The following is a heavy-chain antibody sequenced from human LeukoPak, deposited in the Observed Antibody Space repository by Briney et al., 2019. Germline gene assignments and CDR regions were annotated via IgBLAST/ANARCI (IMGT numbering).Heavy chain of an antibody. J-gene: IGHJ6*03. Sequence: PSETLSLTCTVSGDSISTTSYFWGWIRQPPGQGLEWIGTIYYSGNTYFNPSLKSRVTMSVDTSKNQSSLRLSSVTAADTAMYYCARHVVTSRGLYYYYMDVWGKGTTVTVSS. V-gene: IGHV4-39*01. CDR2: IYYSGNT. D-gene: IGHD5-18*01. CDR1: GDSISTTSYF. CDR3: ARHVVTSRGLYYYYMDV.